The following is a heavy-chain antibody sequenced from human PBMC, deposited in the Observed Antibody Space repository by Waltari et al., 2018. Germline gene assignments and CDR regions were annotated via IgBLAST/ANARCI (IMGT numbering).Heavy chain of an antibody. CDR3: ARERHRLMEEGYLMALDP. CDR2: ISGNNGHT. Sequence: QVQLVQSGAEVKKPGASVKVSCKDSGYTLSGYGISWVRQAPGQGLEWMGWISGNNGHTNHAQKFQGRLIMTEDTSATTVYMELTYLTSDDTAVYYCARERHRLMEEGYLMALDPWGQGTLVTVSS. CDR1: GYTLSGYG. D-gene: IGHD3-3*01. J-gene: IGHJ5*02. V-gene: IGHV1-18*01.